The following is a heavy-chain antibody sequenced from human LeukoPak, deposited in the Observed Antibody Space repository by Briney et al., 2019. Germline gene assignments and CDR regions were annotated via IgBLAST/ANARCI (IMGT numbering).Heavy chain of an antibody. CDR3: AKEGGYYYGSPH. CDR1: GFTFSSYG. D-gene: IGHD3-10*01. V-gene: IGHV3-30*02. CDR2: IRYDGSNK. Sequence: GGSLRLSCAASGFTFSSYGMHWVRQAPGKGLEWVAFIRYDGSNKYYADSVKGRFTISRDNSKNTLYLQMNSLRAEDTAVYYCAKEGGYYYGSPHWGQGTLVTVSS. J-gene: IGHJ4*02.